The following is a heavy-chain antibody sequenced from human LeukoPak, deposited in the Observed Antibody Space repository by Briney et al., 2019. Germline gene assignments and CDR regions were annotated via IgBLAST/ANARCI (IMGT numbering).Heavy chain of an antibody. V-gene: IGHV3-21*01. CDR2: ITTSSSYI. CDR1: GFTFSSYS. D-gene: IGHD3-10*01. Sequence: GGSLRLSCAASGFTFSSYSMNWVRQAPGKGLEWVSSITTSSSYIHYADSVKGRFTISRDNAKNSLYLQMSSLRAEDTAVYYCARVLLGGSASYLYAFYILGQGTMVTVSS. CDR3: ARVLLGGSASYLYAFYI. J-gene: IGHJ3*02.